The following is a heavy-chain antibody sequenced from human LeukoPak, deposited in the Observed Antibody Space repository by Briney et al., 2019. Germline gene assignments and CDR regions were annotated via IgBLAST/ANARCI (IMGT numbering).Heavy chain of an antibody. CDR3: ARAEYQYSFDY. D-gene: IGHD2-2*01. CDR1: GGSISSGGYY. J-gene: IGHJ4*02. V-gene: IGHV4-30-2*01. Sequence: SETLSLTCTVSGGSISSGGYYWSWIRQPPGKGLEWIGYIYHSGSTYYNPSLKSRVTISVDRSKNQFSLKLSSVTAADTAVYYCARAEYQYSFDYWGQGTLVPVSS. CDR2: IYHSGST.